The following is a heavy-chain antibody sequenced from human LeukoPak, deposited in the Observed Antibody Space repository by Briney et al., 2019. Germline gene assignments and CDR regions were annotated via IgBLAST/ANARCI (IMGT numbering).Heavy chain of an antibody. CDR3: ARGDWEYSYRRAGYFDY. CDR1: GGSISSYY. V-gene: IGHV4-59*01. J-gene: IGHJ4*02. D-gene: IGHD5-18*01. Sequence: SETLCLTCTVSGGSISSYYWSWIRQPPGKGLEWIGYIFYDGSTNYNPSLKSRVAISVDTYKKQFSLKLNSVTAADTAVYYCARGDWEYSYRRAGYFDYWGQGALVTVSS. CDR2: IFYDGST.